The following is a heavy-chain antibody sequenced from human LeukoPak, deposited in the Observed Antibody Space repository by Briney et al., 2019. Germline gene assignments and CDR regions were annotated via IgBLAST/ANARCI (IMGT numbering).Heavy chain of an antibody. J-gene: IGHJ4*02. D-gene: IGHD6-19*01. Sequence: SETLSPTCTVSGGSINNYYWTWIRQPPGKGLEWIGYIHSSGSTNYNPSLKSRITISVDTSKNQFSLKLSSVTAADTAVYYCARFSGRRYYFDYWGQGTVVTVSS. V-gene: IGHV4-59*01. CDR3: ARFSGRRYYFDY. CDR1: GGSINNYY. CDR2: IHSSGST.